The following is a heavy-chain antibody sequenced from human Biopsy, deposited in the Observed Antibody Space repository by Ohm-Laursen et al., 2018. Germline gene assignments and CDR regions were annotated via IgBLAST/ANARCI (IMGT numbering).Heavy chain of an antibody. CDR3: ACDPIVGSKADGMDV. Sequence: SLRLSCAASGFDFSDYSMNWVRQAPGKGLEWVSSVTTTSSYIYYADSVKGRFTISRDNAKNSLYLQMNSLRAEDTAIYYCACDPIVGSKADGMDVWGQGTTVTVSS. V-gene: IGHV3-21*01. J-gene: IGHJ6*02. CDR1: GFDFSDYS. CDR2: VTTTSSYI. D-gene: IGHD1-26*01.